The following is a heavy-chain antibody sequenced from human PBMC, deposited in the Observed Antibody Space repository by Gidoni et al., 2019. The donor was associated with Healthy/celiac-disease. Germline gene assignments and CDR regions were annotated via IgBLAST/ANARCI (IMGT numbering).Heavy chain of an antibody. CDR2: ISWNSGSI. D-gene: IGHD6-13*01. V-gene: IGHV3-9*01. CDR3: AKDMGAYSTRDYYYYGMDV. CDR1: GFTFDDYA. J-gene: IGHJ6*02. Sequence: EVQLVESGGGLVQPGRSLRLSCAASGFTFDDYAMHWVRQAPGKGLEWVSGISWNSGSIGYADSVKGRFTISRDNAKNSLYLQMNSLRAEDTALYYCAKDMGAYSTRDYYYYGMDVWGQGTTVTVSS.